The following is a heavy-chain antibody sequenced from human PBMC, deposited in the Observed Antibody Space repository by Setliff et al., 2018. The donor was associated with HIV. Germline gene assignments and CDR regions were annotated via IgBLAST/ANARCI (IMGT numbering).Heavy chain of an antibody. V-gene: IGHV4-4*08. D-gene: IGHD2-2*01. J-gene: IGHJ4*02. CDR2: IYTSGP. Sequence: LSLTCTVSGASLSSHYWSWIRQSPGRELEWIGRIYTSGPRYNPSLENRVTISGDTSKSQFFLMLSSVTAADTAVYYCARASSDIPGVDSNYFDDWGQGTLVTVSS. CDR1: GASLSSHY. CDR3: ARASSDIPGVDSNYFDD.